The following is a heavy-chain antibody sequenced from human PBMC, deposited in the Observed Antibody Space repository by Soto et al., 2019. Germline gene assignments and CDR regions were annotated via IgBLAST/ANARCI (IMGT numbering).Heavy chain of an antibody. CDR1: GGSFSGYY. D-gene: IGHD6-6*01. V-gene: IGHV4-34*01. J-gene: IGHJ4*02. Sequence: PSETLSLTCAVYGGSFSGYYWSWIRQPPGKGLEWIGEINHSGSTNYNPSLKSRVTISVDTSKNQFSLKLSSVTAADTAVYYCARAPSIAAPGPIFDYWGQGTLVTVSS. CDR2: INHSGST. CDR3: ARAPSIAAPGPIFDY.